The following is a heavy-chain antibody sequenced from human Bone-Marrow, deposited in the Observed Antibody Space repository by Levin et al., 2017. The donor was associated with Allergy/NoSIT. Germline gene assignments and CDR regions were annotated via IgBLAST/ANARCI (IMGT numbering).Heavy chain of an antibody. CDR2: IIGSGAST. D-gene: IGHD2-21*02. V-gene: IGHV3-23*01. J-gene: IGHJ4*02. Sequence: GGSLRLSCAASGFTFSSYAMSWVRQAPGKGLEWVSVIIGSGASTFYADSVKGRFTISRDNSKNTLYLQMNSLRAEDTAVYFCAKRPHKIGVTSPVDYWGQGTLVTVS. CDR3: AKRPHKIGVTSPVDY. CDR1: GFTFSSYA.